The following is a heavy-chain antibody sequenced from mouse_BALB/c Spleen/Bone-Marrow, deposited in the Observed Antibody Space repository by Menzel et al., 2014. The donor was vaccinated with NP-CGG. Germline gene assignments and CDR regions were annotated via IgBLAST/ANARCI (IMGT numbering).Heavy chain of an antibody. Sequence: EVKLQESGGGLVHPGGSLKLSCAASGFDFSRYWMSWVRQAPGKGLEWIGEINPDSSTINYTPSLKDKFIISRDNAKNTLYLQMRKVRSEDTALYYCARQGYYGYSDYWGQGTTLTVSS. J-gene: IGHJ2*01. CDR2: INPDSSTI. CDR3: ARQGYYGYSDY. CDR1: GFDFSRYW. D-gene: IGHD1-2*01. V-gene: IGHV4-1*02.